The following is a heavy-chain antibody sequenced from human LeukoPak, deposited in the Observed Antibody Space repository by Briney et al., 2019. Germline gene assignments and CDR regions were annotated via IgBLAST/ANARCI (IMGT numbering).Heavy chain of an antibody. CDR2: IRQDGGAK. CDR3: ATSSDAPANM. J-gene: IGHJ4*02. CDR1: GFTFSTYW. Sequence: GGSLRLSCAVSGFTFSTYWMSWVRQAPGKGLEWVANIRQDGGAKYYVDSVRGRFTIPRDNAKNSLYLQMNSLRAEDTGVYYCATSSDAPANMWGQGTLVTVSS. D-gene: IGHD2-2*01. V-gene: IGHV3-7*01.